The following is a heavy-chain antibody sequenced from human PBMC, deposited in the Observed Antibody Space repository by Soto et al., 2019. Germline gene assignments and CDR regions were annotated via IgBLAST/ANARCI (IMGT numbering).Heavy chain of an antibody. CDR3: ASCSGYYYYYYYGMDV. Sequence: SETLSLTCTVSGGSISSSSYYWGWIRQPPGKGLEWIGSIYYSGSTYYNPSLKSRVTISVDTSKNQFSLKLSSVTAADTAVYYCASCSGYYYYYYYGMDVWGQGTTVTVSS. D-gene: IGHD3-22*01. CDR1: GGSISSSSYY. V-gene: IGHV4-39*01. J-gene: IGHJ6*02. CDR2: IYYSGST.